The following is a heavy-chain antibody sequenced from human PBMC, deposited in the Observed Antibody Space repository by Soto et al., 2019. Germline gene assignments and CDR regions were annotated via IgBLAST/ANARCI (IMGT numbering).Heavy chain of an antibody. CDR3: APYYNYWKI. Sequence: EMQLVQSGAEVKKPGESLKISCKASGYNFARSSIGWVRQMPGKGLEWVAIIYPGSSEITYSPSFQGQVTISADMSISTAYLQWSSLKASDNAIYYCAPYYNYWKIWGQGTLVTVSS. CDR2: IYPGSSEI. D-gene: IGHD3-3*01. V-gene: IGHV5-51*01. J-gene: IGHJ4*02. CDR1: GYNFARSS.